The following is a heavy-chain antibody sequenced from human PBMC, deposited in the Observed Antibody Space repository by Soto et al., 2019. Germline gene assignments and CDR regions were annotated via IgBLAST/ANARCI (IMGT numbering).Heavy chain of an antibody. V-gene: IGHV3-30*18. CDR2: LSNDGRNK. J-gene: IGHJ3*02. CDR3: AKVYRQFLYEARDPFHM. CDR1: GFSLRNYG. D-gene: IGHD2-2*02. Sequence: PGGSLRLSCEASGFSLRNYGIHWVRQAPGKGLEWVAGLSNDGRNKYDVDSVKGRFIISRDNSKNTVYLRMSSLRGEDTAVYYCAKVYRQFLYEARDPFHMWGQGTLVTVSS.